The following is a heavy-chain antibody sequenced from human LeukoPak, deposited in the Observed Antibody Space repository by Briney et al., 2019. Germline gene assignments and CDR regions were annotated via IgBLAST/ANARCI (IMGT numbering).Heavy chain of an antibody. CDR2: INPNSGGT. Sequence: GASVKVSCKASGYTFTSYYMHWVRQAPGQGLEWMGRINPNSGGTNYAQKFQGRVTMTRDTSISTAYMELSRLRSDDTAVYYCARDRRGDGGGIAAAANYYYYGMDVWGQGTTVTVSS. CDR1: GYTFTSYY. CDR3: ARDRRGDGGGIAAAANYYYYGMDV. J-gene: IGHJ6*02. V-gene: IGHV1-2*06. D-gene: IGHD6-13*01.